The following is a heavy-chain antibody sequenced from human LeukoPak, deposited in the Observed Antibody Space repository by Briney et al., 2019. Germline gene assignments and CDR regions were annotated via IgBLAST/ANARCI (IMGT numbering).Heavy chain of an antibody. J-gene: IGHJ4*02. V-gene: IGHV4-39*01. CDR3: ARPRAYRSSSISD. CDR1: GGSISSSSYY. D-gene: IGHD6-6*01. CDR2: IYYSGST. Sequence: SETLSLTCTVSGGSISSSSYYWGWIRQPRGKGLEWIGSIYYSGSTYYNPSLKSRVTISVDTSKNQFSLKLSSVTAADTAVYYCARPRAYRSSSISDWGQGTLVTVSS.